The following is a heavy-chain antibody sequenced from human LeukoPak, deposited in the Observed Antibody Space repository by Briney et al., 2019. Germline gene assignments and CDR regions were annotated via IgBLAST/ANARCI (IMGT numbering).Heavy chain of an antibody. V-gene: IGHV3-23*01. D-gene: IGHD3-10*01. CDR2: ISGSGGNT. J-gene: IGHJ4*02. CDR1: GFPFSSYA. Sequence: GGSLRLSCAASGFPFSSYAMTWVRQAPGKGLEWVSSISGSGGNTYYADSVKGRFTISRDNSKNMFYLQMNSLRAEDTAIYYCAKDAVGSGSSYYFDYWGQGTLVTVSS. CDR3: AKDAVGSGSSYYFDY.